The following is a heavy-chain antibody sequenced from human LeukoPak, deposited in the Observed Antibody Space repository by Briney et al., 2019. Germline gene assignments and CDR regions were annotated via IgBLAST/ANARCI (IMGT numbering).Heavy chain of an antibody. Sequence: ASVKVSCKASGGTFSSYAISWVRQAPGQGLGWMGGIIPIFGTANYAQKFQGRVTITADESTSTAYMELSSLRSEDTAVYYCARDRRHYYGSGSYFGYWGQGTLVTVSS. CDR2: IIPIFGTA. CDR3: ARDRRHYYGSGSYFGY. CDR1: GGTFSSYA. V-gene: IGHV1-69*13. D-gene: IGHD3-10*01. J-gene: IGHJ4*02.